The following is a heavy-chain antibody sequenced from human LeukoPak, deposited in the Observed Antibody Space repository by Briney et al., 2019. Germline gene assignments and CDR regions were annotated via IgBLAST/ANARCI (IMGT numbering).Heavy chain of an antibody. J-gene: IGHJ4*02. CDR2: IYSGGST. CDR3: ARVSRGPHPYYYDSSGYMDY. D-gene: IGHD3-22*01. CDR1: GFTVSSNY. V-gene: IGHV3-53*01. Sequence: GGSLRLSCAASGFTVSSNYMSWVRQAPGKGLEWVSVIYSGGSTYYADSVKGRFTISRVNSKNTLYLQMNSLRAEDTAAYYCARVSRGPHPYYYDSSGYMDYWGQGTLVTVSS.